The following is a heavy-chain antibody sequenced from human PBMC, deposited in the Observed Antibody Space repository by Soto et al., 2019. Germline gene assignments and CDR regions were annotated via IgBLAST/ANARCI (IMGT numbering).Heavy chain of an antibody. CDR3: AKDIHTPQFNYYYYGMDV. D-gene: IGHD2-2*02. CDR2: ISGSGGST. V-gene: IGHV3-23*01. CDR1: GFTFSSYA. J-gene: IGHJ6*02. Sequence: EVQLLESGGGLVQPGGSLRLSCAASGFTFSSYAMSWVRQAPGKGLEWVSAISGSGGSTYYADSVKGRFTISRDNSKNTLYLQMNSLRAEDTAVYYCAKDIHTPQFNYYYYGMDVWGQGTTVTVSS.